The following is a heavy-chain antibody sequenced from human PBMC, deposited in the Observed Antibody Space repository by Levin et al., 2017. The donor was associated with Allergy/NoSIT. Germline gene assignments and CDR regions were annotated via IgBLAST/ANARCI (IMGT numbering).Heavy chain of an antibody. CDR2: IYYSGST. D-gene: IGHD4-17*01. CDR1: GGSISSYY. CDR3: ARRDYGDRYWYFDL. V-gene: IGHV4-59*01. J-gene: IGHJ2*01. Sequence: SETLSLTCTVSGGSISSYYWSWIRQPPGKGLEWIGYIYYSGSTNYNPSLKSRVTISVDTSKNQFSLKLSSVTAADTAVYYCARRDYGDRYWYFDLWGRGTLVTVSS.